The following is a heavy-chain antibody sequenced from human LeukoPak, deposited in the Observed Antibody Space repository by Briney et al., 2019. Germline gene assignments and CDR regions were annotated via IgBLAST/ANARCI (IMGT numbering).Heavy chain of an antibody. CDR1: GYTFTAYY. Sequence: ASVKVSCKASGYTFTAYYIHWLRQAPGQGPEWMGWIKPDSGSSHYAQKFQGRVTMTRDTSSNSAYMDLTRLKSDDTAVYYCARARVPIAVAGLYYFDYWGQGALVAVSS. D-gene: IGHD6-19*01. V-gene: IGHV1-2*02. CDR2: IKPDSGSS. CDR3: ARARVPIAVAGLYYFDY. J-gene: IGHJ4*02.